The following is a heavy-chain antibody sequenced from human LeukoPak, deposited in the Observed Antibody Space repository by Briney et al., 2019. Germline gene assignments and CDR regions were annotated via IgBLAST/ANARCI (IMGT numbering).Heavy chain of an antibody. V-gene: IGHV3-21*06. CDR3: ARKQADAFDI. CDR1: GFSFSSHD. D-gene: IGHD6-13*01. Sequence: PGGSLRLSCATSGFSFSSHDMNWVRQAPGQGLEWVSSISGSSKSIDYADSLKGRFAISRDNARNSLFLQMNSLRVEDTGVYYCARKQADAFDIWGQGTMVTVSS. J-gene: IGHJ3*02. CDR2: ISGSSKSI.